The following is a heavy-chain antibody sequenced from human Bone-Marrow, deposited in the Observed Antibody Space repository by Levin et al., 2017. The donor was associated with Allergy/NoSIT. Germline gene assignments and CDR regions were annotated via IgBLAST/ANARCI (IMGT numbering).Heavy chain of an antibody. D-gene: IGHD3-10*01. Sequence: KGLEWIGQINYGGSTVYNPSLESRVTISVDIVRKHFSLKLSSMTAADTAVYYCARVNSYHGSGSSDYWGQGTRVTVSS. CDR2: INYGGST. CDR3: ARVNSYHGSGSSDY. V-gene: IGHV4-34*01. J-gene: IGHJ4*02.